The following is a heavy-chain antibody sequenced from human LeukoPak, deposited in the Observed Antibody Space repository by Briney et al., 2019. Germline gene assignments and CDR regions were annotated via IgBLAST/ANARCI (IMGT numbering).Heavy chain of an antibody. CDR2: IYYSGST. D-gene: IGHD3-22*01. J-gene: IGHJ4*02. CDR1: GGSISSSSYY. CDR3: ARAGARRNYYDSSGYYPAEPFDY. Sequence: SETLSLTCTVSGGSISSSSYYWGWIRQPPGKGLEWVGSIYYSGSTYYNPSLKSRVTISVDTSKNQFSLKLSPVTAADTAVYYCARAGARRNYYDSSGYYPAEPFDYWGQGTLVTVSS. V-gene: IGHV4-39*01.